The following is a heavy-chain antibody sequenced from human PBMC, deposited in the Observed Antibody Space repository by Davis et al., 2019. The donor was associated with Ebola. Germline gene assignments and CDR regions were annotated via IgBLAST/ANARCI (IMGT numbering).Heavy chain of an antibody. CDR1: GYSFTSYW. Sequence: GESPKISFKGSGYSFTSYWISWVRQMPGKGLEWMGIIYPGDSDTRYSPSFQGQVTISADKSISTAYLQWSSLKASDTAMYYCARHGGNVVVVAATPYYFDYWGQGTLVTVSS. CDR2: IYPGDSDT. V-gene: IGHV5-51*01. CDR3: ARHGGNVVVVAATPYYFDY. D-gene: IGHD2-15*01. J-gene: IGHJ4*02.